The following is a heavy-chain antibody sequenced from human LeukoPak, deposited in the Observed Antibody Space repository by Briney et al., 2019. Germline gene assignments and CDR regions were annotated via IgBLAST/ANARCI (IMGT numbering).Heavy chain of an antibody. D-gene: IGHD3-3*01. CDR1: GYTFNGYY. Sequence: ASVKVSCKASGYTFNGYYIHWVRQAPGQGLEWMGWINPNSGVTKYAQQFQGRVTMTWDTSVSTAFMELYRLTSDDTAIYYCARFGVVTNDAFDIWGQGTVVTISS. V-gene: IGHV1-2*02. CDR3: ARFGVVTNDAFDI. J-gene: IGHJ3*02. CDR2: INPNSGVT.